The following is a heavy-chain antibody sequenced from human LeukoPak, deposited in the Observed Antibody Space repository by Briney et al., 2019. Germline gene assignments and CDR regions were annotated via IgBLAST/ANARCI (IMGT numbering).Heavy chain of an antibody. CDR2: TGSSTM. CDR1: GFTFSSYS. CDR3: ARDSMVRGVLSSIY. Sequence: PGGSLRLSCAASGFTFSSYSMNWVRQAPGKGLEWVNTGSSTMYYADSVKGRFTISRDNAKNSLYLQMNSLRAEDTAVYYCARDSMVRGVLSSIYWGQGTLVTVSS. V-gene: IGHV3-48*04. J-gene: IGHJ4*02. D-gene: IGHD3-10*01.